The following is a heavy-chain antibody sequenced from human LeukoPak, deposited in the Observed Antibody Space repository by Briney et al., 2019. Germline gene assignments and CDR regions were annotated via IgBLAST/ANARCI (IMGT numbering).Heavy chain of an antibody. J-gene: IGHJ6*03. Sequence: GESLKISCEASGYLFIRYWIGWVRQLPGKGLERMGIIHPSDSDTKYSPSFQGQITISADKSISTAYLQWSSLKASDTAMYYCARHWNDYYYYYMDVWGKGTTVTVSS. D-gene: IGHD1-1*01. CDR2: IHPSDSDT. CDR1: GYLFIRYW. CDR3: ARHWNDYYYYYMDV. V-gene: IGHV5-51*01.